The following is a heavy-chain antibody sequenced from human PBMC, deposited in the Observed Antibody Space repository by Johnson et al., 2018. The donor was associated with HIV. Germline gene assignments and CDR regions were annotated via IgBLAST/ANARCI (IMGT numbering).Heavy chain of an antibody. D-gene: IGHD3-22*01. CDR1: GFSFSSYW. Sequence: QVQLVESGGGLVQPGGSLRLSCAASGFSFSSYWMTWVRQAPGKGLEWVAVISYDGSNKYYADSVKGRFTISRDNSKNTLYLQMNSLRAEDTAVYYCARLYYYDSSGYYVGAFDIWGQGTMVTVSS. CDR2: ISYDGSNK. CDR3: ARLYYYDSSGYYVGAFDI. V-gene: IGHV3-30-3*01. J-gene: IGHJ3*02.